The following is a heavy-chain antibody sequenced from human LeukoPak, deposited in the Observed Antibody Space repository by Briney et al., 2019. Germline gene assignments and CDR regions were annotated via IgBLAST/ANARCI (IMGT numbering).Heavy chain of an antibody. CDR3: AKDPRVGSRVATPCH. Sequence: PGRSLRLSCAASGFTLSSYAMSWVRQAPGKGLEWVSAISGSGGSTYYADSVKGRFTISRDNSKSTLFLQMNSLRAEDTAVYYCAKDPRVGSRVATPCHWGQGTLVTVSS. CDR1: GFTLSSYA. V-gene: IGHV3-23*01. D-gene: IGHD5-24*01. CDR2: ISGSGGST. J-gene: IGHJ4*02.